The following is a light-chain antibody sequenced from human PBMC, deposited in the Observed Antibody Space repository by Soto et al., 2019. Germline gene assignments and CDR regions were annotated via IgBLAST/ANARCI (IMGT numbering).Light chain of an antibody. Sequence: DIQMTQSPSSLSASVGDRVTITCRASHSISNYLNWYQQKSGKAPKLLIYAASTLQRGVSSRFSGSGSGTDFTLTISSLQPEDFAIYYCQQSYTTPRTVGQGTELEIK. CDR1: HSISNY. CDR2: AAS. CDR3: QQSYTTPRT. J-gene: IGKJ2*01. V-gene: IGKV1-39*01.